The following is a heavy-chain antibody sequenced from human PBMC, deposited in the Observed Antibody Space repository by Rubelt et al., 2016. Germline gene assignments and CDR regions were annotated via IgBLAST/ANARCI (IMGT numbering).Heavy chain of an antibody. J-gene: IGHJ3*02. CDR2: ISAYDGNT. V-gene: IGHV1-18*01. CDR1: GYTFISYG. D-gene: IGHD6-13*01. Sequence: QIQLVQSGPEVEKPGASVKVSCKASGYTFISYGISWIRQAPGQGLEWMGWISAYDGNTNYAQKVQGRVTMTTDTSTSTANMELRSLRSDDTAVYYCARGSWFRGAFDIWGQGTMVTVSS. CDR3: ARGSWFRGAFDI.